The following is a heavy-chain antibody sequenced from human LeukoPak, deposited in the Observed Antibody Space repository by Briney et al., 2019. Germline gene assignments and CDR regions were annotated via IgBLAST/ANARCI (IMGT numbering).Heavy chain of an antibody. J-gene: IGHJ4*02. CDR2: ISGSGGST. CDR3: AKGSIVVVPAAFDY. V-gene: IGHV3-23*01. CDR1: GFTFSSYA. D-gene: IGHD2-2*01. Sequence: GGSLRLSCAASGFTFSSYAMSWVRQAPGKGLEWVSAISGSGGSTYYADSVRGRFTISRDNSKNTLYLQMNSLRAVDTAVYYCAKGSIVVVPAAFDYWGQGTLVTVSS.